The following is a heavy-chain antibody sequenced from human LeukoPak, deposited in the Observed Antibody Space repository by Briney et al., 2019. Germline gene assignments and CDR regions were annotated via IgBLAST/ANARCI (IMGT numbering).Heavy chain of an antibody. J-gene: IGHJ5*02. D-gene: IGHD2-2*01. CDR3: ARKIVVVSAAILDWFDP. CDR1: GGSFSGYY. V-gene: IGHV4-34*01. CDR2: INHSGST. Sequence: SETLSLTCAVYGGSFSGYYWSWIRQPPGKGLEWIGEINHSGSTNYNPSLKSRVTISVDTSKNQFSLKLSSVTAADTAVYYCARKIVVVSAAILDWFDPWGQGTLVTVSP.